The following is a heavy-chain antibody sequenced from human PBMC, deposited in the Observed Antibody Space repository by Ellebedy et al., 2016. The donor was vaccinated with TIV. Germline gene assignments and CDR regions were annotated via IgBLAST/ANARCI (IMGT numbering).Heavy chain of an antibody. CDR1: GGSFSSYF. D-gene: IGHD4-23*01. CDR3: ARLYGGTVDY. J-gene: IGHJ4*02. V-gene: IGHV4-59*01. CDR2: IYYSGST. Sequence: GSLRLXXTVSGGSFSSYFWSWLRQPPGKGLEWIGYIYYSGSTNYNPSLKSRVTISVDTSKNQFSLKLSSVTAADTAVYYCARLYGGTVDYWGQGTLVTVSS.